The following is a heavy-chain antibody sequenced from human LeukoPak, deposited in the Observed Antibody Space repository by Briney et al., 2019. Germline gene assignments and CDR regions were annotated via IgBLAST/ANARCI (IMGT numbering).Heavy chain of an antibody. CDR3: ARAGPIDY. Sequence: GGSLRLSCAASGFIVSSKYMSWVRQAPGKGLEWVSVIYSGGSTYYAASVEGRFTISRDNFKNTVYLQMNSLRVEDTAVYYCARAGPIDYWGQGTLVTVSS. CDR1: GFIVSSKY. V-gene: IGHV3-53*01. CDR2: IYSGGST. J-gene: IGHJ4*02.